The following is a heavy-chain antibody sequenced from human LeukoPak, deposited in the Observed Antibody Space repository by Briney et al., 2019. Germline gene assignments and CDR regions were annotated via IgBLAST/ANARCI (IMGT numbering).Heavy chain of an antibody. J-gene: IGHJ4*02. D-gene: IGHD5-12*01. V-gene: IGHV4-4*02. CDR2: IYHSGST. CDR1: GGSISSSNW. Sequence: SGTLSLTCAVSGGSISSSNWWSWVRQPPGKGLEWIGEIYHSGSTNYNPSLKSRVTISVDKSKNQFSLKLSSVTAADTAVYYCARDLGGYSGYDCGGYSYGFYFDYWGQGTLVTVSS. CDR3: ARDLGGYSGYDCGGYSYGFYFDY.